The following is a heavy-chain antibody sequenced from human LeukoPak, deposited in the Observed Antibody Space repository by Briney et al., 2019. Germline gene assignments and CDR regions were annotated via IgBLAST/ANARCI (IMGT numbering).Heavy chain of an antibody. CDR3: ARVTSYGGNSGWYFDL. CDR2: IYYSGST. D-gene: IGHD4-23*01. CDR1: GGSISSSYYY. J-gene: IGHJ2*01. V-gene: IGHV4-39*01. Sequence: SETLSLTCTVSGGSISSSYYYWGWIRQPPGKGLEWIGSIYYSGSTYYSPSLKSRVSLSVDTSKNLFSLRLSSVTAADTAIYYCARVTSYGGNSGWYFDLWGRGTLVTVSS.